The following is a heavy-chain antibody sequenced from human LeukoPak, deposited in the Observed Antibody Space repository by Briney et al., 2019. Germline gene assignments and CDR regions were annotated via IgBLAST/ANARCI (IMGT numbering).Heavy chain of an antibody. V-gene: IGHV3-30*02. CDR2: IRYDGSNK. Sequence: GGSLRLSCAASGFTFSSYGMHWVRQAPGKGLEWVAFIRYDGSNKYYADSVKGRFTISRDNSKNTLYLQMNSLRAEDTAVYYCAKLAYYGSGSYYPHYYFDYWGQGTLVTVSS. D-gene: IGHD3-10*01. J-gene: IGHJ4*02. CDR3: AKLAYYGSGSYYPHYYFDY. CDR1: GFTFSSYG.